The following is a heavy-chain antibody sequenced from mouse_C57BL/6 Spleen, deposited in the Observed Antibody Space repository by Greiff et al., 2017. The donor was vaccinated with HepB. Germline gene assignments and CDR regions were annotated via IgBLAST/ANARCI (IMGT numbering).Heavy chain of an antibody. CDR3: ARSGDYDDSFDY. J-gene: IGHJ2*01. CDR2: IDPSDSYT. CDR1: GYTFTSYW. D-gene: IGHD2-4*01. V-gene: IGHV1-69*01. Sequence: QVQLQQPGAELVMPGASVKLSCKASGYTFTSYWMHWVKQRPGQGLEWIGEIDPSDSYTNYNQKFKGKSTLTVDKSSSTAYMQLSSLTSEDSAVYYCARSGDYDDSFDYWGQGTTLTVSS.